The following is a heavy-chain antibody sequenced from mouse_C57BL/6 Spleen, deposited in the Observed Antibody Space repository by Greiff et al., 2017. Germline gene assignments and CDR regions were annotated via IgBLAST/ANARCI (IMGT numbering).Heavy chain of an antibody. CDR2: ISYDGSN. D-gene: IGHD1-2*01. CDR3: ARDGYHDYVDY. J-gene: IGHJ2*01. Sequence: EVQLQQSGPGLVKPSQSLSLTCSVTGYSITSGYYWNWIRQFPGNKLEWMGYISYDGSNNYNPSLKNRISITRDTSKNQFFLKLNSVTTEDTATYYCARDGYHDYVDYWGQGTTLTVSS. CDR1: GYSITSGYY. V-gene: IGHV3-6*01.